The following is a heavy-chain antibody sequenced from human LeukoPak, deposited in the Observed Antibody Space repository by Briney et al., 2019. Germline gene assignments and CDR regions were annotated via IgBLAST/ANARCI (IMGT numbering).Heavy chain of an antibody. CDR1: GFTFDDYT. Sequence: PSGSLRLSCAASGFTFDDYTMHWVRQAPGKGLEWVSLISWDGGSTSYADSVKGRFTISRDNSKNSLYLQMNSLRTEDTALYYCAKDYHYDSSGYRYYFDYWGKGTLVTVSS. CDR3: AKDYHYDSSGYRYYFDY. D-gene: IGHD3-22*01. V-gene: IGHV3-43*01. J-gene: IGHJ4*02. CDR2: ISWDGGST.